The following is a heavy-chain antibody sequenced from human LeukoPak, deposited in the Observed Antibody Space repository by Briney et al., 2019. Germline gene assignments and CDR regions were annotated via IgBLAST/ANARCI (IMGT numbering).Heavy chain of an antibody. J-gene: IGHJ4*02. Sequence: PGGSLRLSCAASGFTFSSYAMSWVRQAPGKGLEWVSGMSSSGDSTYHADSVKGRFTISRDNSKNTLYLQMNSLRAEDTAVYYCARDPAVASRATFYYWGQGTLVTVSS. CDR3: ARDPAVASRATFYY. D-gene: IGHD4-11*01. CDR2: MSSSGDST. CDR1: GFTFSSYA. V-gene: IGHV3-23*01.